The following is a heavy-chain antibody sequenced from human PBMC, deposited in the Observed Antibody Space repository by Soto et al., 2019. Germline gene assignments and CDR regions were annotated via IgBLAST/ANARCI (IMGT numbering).Heavy chain of an antibody. V-gene: IGHV4-61*01. Sequence: PSETLSLTCTVSGGSVSSGSYYWSWIRQPPGKGLACIGYIYYSGSTNYNPSLKSRVTISVDTSKNQFSLKLSSVTAADTAVYYCARTLPNRQLFDSWSQGTLVTVSS. D-gene: IGHD1-1*01. CDR1: GGSVSSGSYY. J-gene: IGHJ4*02. CDR3: ARTLPNRQLFDS. CDR2: IYYSGST.